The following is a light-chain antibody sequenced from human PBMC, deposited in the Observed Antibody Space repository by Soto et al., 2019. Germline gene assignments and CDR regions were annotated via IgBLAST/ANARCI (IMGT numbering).Light chain of an antibody. Sequence: DIQVTQFPSTLSASVGDRVTITCRASQSVGTWLAWFQQKPGKAPKVLIYKASNLETGVPSRFSGSGSGTEFTLTSSSLHPDDFATYYCQHYNGSPWTFGQGTKVEIK. J-gene: IGKJ1*01. V-gene: IGKV1-5*03. CDR1: QSVGTW. CDR2: KAS. CDR3: QHYNGSPWT.